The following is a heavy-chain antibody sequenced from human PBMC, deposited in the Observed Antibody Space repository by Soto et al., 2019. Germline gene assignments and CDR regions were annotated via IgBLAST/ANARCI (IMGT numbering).Heavy chain of an antibody. CDR1: GFTFDDYA. CDR2: ISWNSGSI. J-gene: IGHJ4*02. D-gene: IGHD3-3*01. Sequence: LRLSCAASGFTFDDYAMHWVRQAPGKGLEWVSGISWNSGSIGYADSVKGRFTISRDNAKNSLYLQMYSLRAEDTALYYCAKVAPKYDFWSGYLDYWGQGTLVTVSS. CDR3: AKVAPKYDFWSGYLDY. V-gene: IGHV3-9*01.